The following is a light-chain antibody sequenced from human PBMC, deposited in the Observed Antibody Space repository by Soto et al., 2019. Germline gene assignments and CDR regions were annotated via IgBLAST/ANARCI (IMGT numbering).Light chain of an antibody. CDR2: DAS. CDR3: QQRSNWPPT. V-gene: IGKV3-11*01. J-gene: IGKJ1*01. Sequence: EIVLTQFPATRSLPPGERATLSCRASQSVSTYLAWFQQKPGQAPGLLIYDASHRATGIPARFSGSGSGTDFTLTISSLEPEDFAVYYCQQRSNWPPTFGQGTKVDNK. CDR1: QSVSTY.